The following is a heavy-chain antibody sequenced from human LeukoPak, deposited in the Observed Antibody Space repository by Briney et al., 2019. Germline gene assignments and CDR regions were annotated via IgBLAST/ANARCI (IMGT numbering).Heavy chain of an antibody. J-gene: IGHJ4*02. CDR1: GYTFTSYY. V-gene: IGHV1-46*01. CDR2: INPSGGST. D-gene: IGHD3-16*02. CDR3: ARAGHVWGSYRYREDY. Sequence: ASVKVSFTASGYTFTSYYMHWVRQAPGQGLEWMGIINPSGGSTSYAQKFQGRVTMTRDTSTSTVYMELSSLRSEDTAVYYCARAGHVWGSYRYREDYWGQGTLVTVSS.